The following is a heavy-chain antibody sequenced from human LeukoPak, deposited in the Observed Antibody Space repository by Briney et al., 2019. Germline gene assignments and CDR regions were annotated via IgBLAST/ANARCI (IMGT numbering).Heavy chain of an antibody. V-gene: IGHV4-30-4*01. CDR2: IYRSGNT. D-gene: IGHD2-15*01. Sequence: SETLSLTCTVSGGSISRGDYYWTWIRQPPGRGLEWIGYIYRSGNTYYNPSLKSRLSISLDTSRNQFSLRLSSVSAADTAVYYCARKDGSSYYFDNWGPGTLVTVSS. CDR3: ARKDGSSYYFDN. J-gene: IGHJ4*02. CDR1: GGSISRGDYY.